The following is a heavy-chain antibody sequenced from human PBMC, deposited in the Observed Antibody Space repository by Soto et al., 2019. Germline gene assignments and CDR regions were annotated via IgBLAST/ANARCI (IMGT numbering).Heavy chain of an antibody. J-gene: IGHJ6*02. D-gene: IGHD4-17*01. CDR2: IYPSDSDT. CDR1: GLSFSSYL. CDR3: ARRSGDYVIDEYYGMDG. Sequence: ESVTMSCTGVGLSFSSYLIALVRQMTGKGLEWMGIIYPSDSDTRYSPSFQGQVTISADKSINTAYLQWSSLKASDTAMYYCARRSGDYVIDEYYGMDGWGQGTKVIFSS. V-gene: IGHV5-51*01.